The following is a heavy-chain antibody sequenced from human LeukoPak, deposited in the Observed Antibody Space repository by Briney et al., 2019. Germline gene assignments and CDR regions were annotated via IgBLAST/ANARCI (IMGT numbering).Heavy chain of an antibody. J-gene: IGHJ4*02. Sequence: GGSLRLSCAASGFTFSSYGMHWVRQAPGKGLEWVAVIWYDGSNKYYADSVKGRFTMSRDNSKNTLYLQMNSLGAEDTAVYYCAKDLTGTTAFDYWGQGTLVTVSS. CDR3: AKDLTGTTAFDY. V-gene: IGHV3-33*06. D-gene: IGHD1-7*01. CDR1: GFTFSSYG. CDR2: IWYDGSNK.